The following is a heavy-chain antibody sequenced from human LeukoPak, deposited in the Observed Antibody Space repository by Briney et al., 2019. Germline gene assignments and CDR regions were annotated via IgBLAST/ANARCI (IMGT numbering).Heavy chain of an antibody. V-gene: IGHV3-21*01. CDR1: GFTFSSYS. Sequence: GGSLRLSCAASGFTFSSYSMNWVRQAPGKGLEWVSSISSSSSYIYYADSVKGRFTISRDNSKNTLYLQMGSLRAEDMAVCYCARGRYNWSFDYWGQGSLVTVSS. D-gene: IGHD1-1*01. J-gene: IGHJ4*02. CDR2: ISSSSSYI. CDR3: ARGRYNWSFDY.